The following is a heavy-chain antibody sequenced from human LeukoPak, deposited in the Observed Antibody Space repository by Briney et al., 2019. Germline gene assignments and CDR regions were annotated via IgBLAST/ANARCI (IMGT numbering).Heavy chain of an antibody. CDR1: GFTFSSYE. Sequence: GGSLRLSCAASGFTFSSYEMNWVRQAPGKGLEWVSYISSSGSTIYYADSVKGRFTISRDNAKNSLYLQMNSLRAEDTAVYYCAELGITMIGGVWGKGPTVTITS. J-gene: IGHJ6*04. V-gene: IGHV3-48*03. CDR2: ISSSGSTI. D-gene: IGHD3-10*02. CDR3: AELGITMIGGV.